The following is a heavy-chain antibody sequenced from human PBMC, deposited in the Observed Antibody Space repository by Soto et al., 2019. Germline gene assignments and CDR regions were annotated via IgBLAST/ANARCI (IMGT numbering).Heavy chain of an antibody. Sequence: ASVKVSCKASGYTFTSYGISWVRQAPGQGLEWMGWIKPKSGGTYYAQRFQGWVTMTRDTSISTAYMELSRLRSDDTAVYYCARERVVPAAITGGCYCYGMDVWGQGTTVTVSS. CDR2: IKPKSGGT. CDR3: ARERVVPAAITGGCYCYGMDV. CDR1: GYTFTSYG. D-gene: IGHD2-2*01. J-gene: IGHJ6*02. V-gene: IGHV1-2*04.